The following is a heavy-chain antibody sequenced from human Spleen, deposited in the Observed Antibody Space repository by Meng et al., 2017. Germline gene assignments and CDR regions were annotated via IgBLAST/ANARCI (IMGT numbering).Heavy chain of an antibody. V-gene: IGHV3-11*01. D-gene: IGHD2-21*02. Sequence: GESLKISCAASGFTFSDYYMSWIRQAPGKGLEWVSYISSSDSTIYYADSVKGRFTISRDDAKNSLYLQMNSLRAEDTAVYYCAWMTTRICGDCFYAFDIWGQGTMVTRLL. CDR2: ISSSDSTI. CDR1: GFTFSDYY. CDR3: AWMTTRICGDCFYAFDI. J-gene: IGHJ3*02.